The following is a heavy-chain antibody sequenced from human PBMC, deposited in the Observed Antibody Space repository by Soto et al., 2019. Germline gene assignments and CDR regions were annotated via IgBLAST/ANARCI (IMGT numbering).Heavy chain of an antibody. D-gene: IGHD3-10*01. CDR2: YAPEEGQT. J-gene: IGHJ4*02. CDR3: ATGLAWGQVYGLQF. V-gene: IGHV1-24*01. CDR1: GHTLSDLA. Sequence: QVQLVQSGAEVKKPGASVRVSCNLSGHTLSDLAMHWVRQAPGKGLEWMGGYAPEEGQTVYAQKFQGGVTMTEETSTDTAYMELSSLTSEDTAVYYCATGLAWGQVYGLQFWGQGTLVTVSS.